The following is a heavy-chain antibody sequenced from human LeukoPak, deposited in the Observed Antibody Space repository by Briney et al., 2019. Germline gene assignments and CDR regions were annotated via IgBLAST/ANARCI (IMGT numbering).Heavy chain of an antibody. D-gene: IGHD3-10*01. CDR3: ARVGHYYYGSGSFDAFDI. Sequence: SGTLSLTCTVSGGSISSYYWSWIRQPPGKGLEWIGYIYNSGSTNYNPSLKSRVTISVDTSKNQFSLKLSSVTAADTAVYYCARVGHYYYGSGSFDAFDIWGQGTMVTVSS. J-gene: IGHJ3*02. CDR1: GGSISSYY. V-gene: IGHV4-59*01. CDR2: IYNSGST.